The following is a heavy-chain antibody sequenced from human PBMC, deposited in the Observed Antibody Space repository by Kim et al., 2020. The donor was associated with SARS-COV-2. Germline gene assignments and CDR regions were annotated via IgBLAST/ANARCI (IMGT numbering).Heavy chain of an antibody. Sequence: GGSLRLSCAASGFTFSSYAMSWVRQAPGKGLEWVSAISGSGGSTYYADSVKGRFTISRDNSKNTLYLQMNSLRAEDTAVYYCAKAPLGVPAAIIDYWGQGTLVTVSS. CDR1: GFTFSSYA. CDR2: ISGSGGST. J-gene: IGHJ4*02. D-gene: IGHD2-2*01. CDR3: AKAPLGVPAAIIDY. V-gene: IGHV3-23*01.